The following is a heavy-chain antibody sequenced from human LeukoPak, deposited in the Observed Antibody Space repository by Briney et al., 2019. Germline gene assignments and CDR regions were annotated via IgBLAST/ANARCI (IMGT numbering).Heavy chain of an antibody. CDR1: GYTFTGYY. D-gene: IGHD3-22*01. CDR2: INPNSGGT. V-gene: IGHV1-2*02. Sequence: ASVKVSCKASGYTFTGYYMHWVRQAPGQGLEWMGWINPNSGGTNYAQKFQGRVTMTRDTSISTAYMELSRLRSDDTAVYYCARVGDYYDSSGDFDYWGQGTLVTVPS. J-gene: IGHJ4*02. CDR3: ARVGDYYDSSGDFDY.